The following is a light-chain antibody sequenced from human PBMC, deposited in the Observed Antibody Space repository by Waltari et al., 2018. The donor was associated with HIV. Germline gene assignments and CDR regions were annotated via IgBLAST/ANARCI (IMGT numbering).Light chain of an antibody. Sequence: DIQMTQSPSTLSASVGDRVTITCRASQSISSWLAWYQQKPGKAPKLLIYKASSLESGVPSRFSGSRSGTEFTLTISSLQPDDFATYYCQQYNSYSWTFGQGTKVESK. CDR2: KAS. CDR1: QSISSW. CDR3: QQYNSYSWT. J-gene: IGKJ1*01. V-gene: IGKV1-5*03.